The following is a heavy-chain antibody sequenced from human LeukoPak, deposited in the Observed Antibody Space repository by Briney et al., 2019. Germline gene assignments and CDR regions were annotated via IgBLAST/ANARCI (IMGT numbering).Heavy chain of an antibody. CDR2: IIPILGIA. V-gene: IGHV1-69*04. CDR1: GGTFSSYA. J-gene: IGHJ5*02. Sequence: GASVKVSCKASGGTFSSYAISWVRQAPGQGLEWMGRIIPILGIANYAQKFQGRVTITAGKSTSTAYMELSSLRSEDTAVYYCARDPRVAAAGPRTWFDPWGQGTLVTVSS. D-gene: IGHD6-13*01. CDR3: ARDPRVAAAGPRTWFDP.